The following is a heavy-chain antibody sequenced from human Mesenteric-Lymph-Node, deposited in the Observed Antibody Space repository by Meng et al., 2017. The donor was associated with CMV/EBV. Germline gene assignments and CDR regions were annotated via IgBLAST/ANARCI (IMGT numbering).Heavy chain of an antibody. J-gene: IGHJ5*02. CDR1: GFTFSSYA. D-gene: IGHD4-17*01. V-gene: IGHV3-23*01. CDR3: AKSGWTTDWFDP. Sequence: LSLTCAASGFTFSSYAMNWVRQAPGKGLEWVSGISISGGTTYYADFVKGRFTISRDNSKNTLYLQMNSLRADDTAVYYCAKSGWTTDWFDPWGQGTLVTVSS. CDR2: ISISGGTT.